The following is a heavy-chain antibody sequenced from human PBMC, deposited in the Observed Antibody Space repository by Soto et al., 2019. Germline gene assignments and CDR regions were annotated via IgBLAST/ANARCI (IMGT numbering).Heavy chain of an antibody. D-gene: IGHD1-26*01. V-gene: IGHV6-1*01. CDR2: TYYRSKWYS. Sequence: SQTLSLTCAISGDSVSSNSATWNWIRQFPSRGLEWLGRTYYRSKWYSDYAVSEKSRITINPDTSKNQFSLQLNSVTPEDTAVYYCARAAYSGSYQGYFDSWGEGSLVTVPS. J-gene: IGHJ4*02. CDR1: GDSVSSNSAT. CDR3: ARAAYSGSYQGYFDS.